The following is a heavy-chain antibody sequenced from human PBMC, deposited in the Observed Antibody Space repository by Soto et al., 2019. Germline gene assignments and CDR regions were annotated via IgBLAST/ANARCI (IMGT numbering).Heavy chain of an antibody. CDR1: GDSMTSSSYY. CDR3: ARHARNQFDP. J-gene: IGHJ5*02. V-gene: IGHV4-39*01. D-gene: IGHD6-6*01. Sequence: SETLSLTCTVSGDSMTSSSYYWGWIRQPPGKGLEWIGSIYYSERTSYNSGSTYYSPSLKSRVTISGDTSKSQFSLKLSSVTAADTAVYYCARHARNQFDPWGQGTLVTVSS. CDR2: IYYSERTSYNSGST.